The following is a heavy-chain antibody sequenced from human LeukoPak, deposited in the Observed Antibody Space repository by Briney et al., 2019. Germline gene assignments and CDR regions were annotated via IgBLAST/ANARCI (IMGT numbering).Heavy chain of an antibody. V-gene: IGHV3-30*02. CDR2: IRYDGSNK. D-gene: IGHD1-7*01. Sequence: GSLRLSCAASGFTFSSYGMHWVRQAPGKGLEWVAFIRYDGSNKYYAASVKGRFTISRDNSKNTLYLQMNSLRAEDTAVYYCAKDLANWNYVAGFDYWGQGTLVTVSS. CDR3: AKDLANWNYVAGFDY. J-gene: IGHJ4*02. CDR1: GFTFSSYG.